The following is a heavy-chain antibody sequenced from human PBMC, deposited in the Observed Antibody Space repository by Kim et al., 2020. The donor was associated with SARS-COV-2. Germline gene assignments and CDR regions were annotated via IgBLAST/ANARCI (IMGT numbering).Heavy chain of an antibody. D-gene: IGHD3-22*01. Sequence: TKYSQKFQGRVTITRDTSASTAYMELSSLRSEDTSVYYCTRGMIVASYDYWGQGTLVTVSS. CDR2: T. J-gene: IGHJ4*02. CDR3: TRGMIVASYDY. V-gene: IGHV1-3*01.